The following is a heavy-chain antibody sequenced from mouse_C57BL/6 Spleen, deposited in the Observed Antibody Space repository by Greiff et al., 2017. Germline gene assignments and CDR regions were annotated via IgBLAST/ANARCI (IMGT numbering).Heavy chain of an antibody. CDR1: GYTFTDYE. CDR3: TKRGGYGSSHWYFDV. V-gene: IGHV1-15*01. D-gene: IGHD1-1*01. CDR2: IDPETGGT. Sequence: QVQLQQSGAELVRPGASVTLSCKASGYTFTDYEMHWVKQTPVHGLVWIGAIDPETGGTAYNQKFKGKAILTADKSSSTAYMELRSLTSEDSAVYYCTKRGGYGSSHWYFDVWGTGTTVTVSS. J-gene: IGHJ1*03.